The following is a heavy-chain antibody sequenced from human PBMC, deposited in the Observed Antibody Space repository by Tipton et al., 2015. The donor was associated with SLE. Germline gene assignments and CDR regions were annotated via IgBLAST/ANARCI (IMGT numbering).Heavy chain of an antibody. Sequence: TLSLTCAVYGGSFSGYYWSWIRQPPGKGLEWIGEINHSGNTNYSPSLKSRVTISVDTSKNQFSLKLSSVTAADTAVYYCARSGGSYYSYFDYWGQGTLVTVSS. CDR3: ARSGGSYYSYFDY. CDR1: GGSFSGYY. CDR2: INHSGNT. D-gene: IGHD1-26*01. V-gene: IGHV4-34*01. J-gene: IGHJ4*02.